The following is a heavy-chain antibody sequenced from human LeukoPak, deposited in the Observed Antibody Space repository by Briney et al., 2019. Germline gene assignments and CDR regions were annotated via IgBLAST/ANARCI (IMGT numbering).Heavy chain of an antibody. J-gene: IGHJ4*01. CDR2: INPNSGAT. D-gene: IGHD3-16*01. V-gene: IGHV1-2*02. CDR1: GYTLTDYY. Sequence: GASVKVSCKASGYTLTDYYLHWVRQAPGQGLKWMGWINPNSGATHYAQSFQARVTMTKDMSIASSYMELTGLKSDDTAVYYCARGRRILGGPENAGDFFDFWGQGSLVTVSS. CDR3: ARGRRILGGPENAGDFFDF.